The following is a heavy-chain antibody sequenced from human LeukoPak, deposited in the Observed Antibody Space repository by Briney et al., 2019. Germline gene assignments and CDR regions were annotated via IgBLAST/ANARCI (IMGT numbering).Heavy chain of an antibody. CDR2: ISAYNGNT. D-gene: IGHD6-6*01. CDR3: ARDRGVYSSSRPFDY. Sequence: ASVKVSCKASGGTFSSYAISWVRQAPGQGLEWMGWISAYNGNTNYAQKLQGRVTMTTDTSTSTAYMELRSLRSDDTAVYYCARDRGVYSSSRPFDYWGQGTLVTVSS. V-gene: IGHV1-18*01. J-gene: IGHJ4*02. CDR1: GGTFSSYA.